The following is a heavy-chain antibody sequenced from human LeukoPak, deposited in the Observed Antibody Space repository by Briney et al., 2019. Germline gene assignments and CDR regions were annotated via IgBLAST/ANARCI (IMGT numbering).Heavy chain of an antibody. CDR1: AGSISSGGYY. CDR2: IYHSGST. J-gene: IGHJ4*02. Sequence: SETLSLTCTVSAGSISSGGYYWSWIRQPPGKGLEWIGYIYHSGSTYYNPSLKSRVTISVDRSKNQFSLKLSSVTAADTAVYYCARGEDGTGDYRPTYFDSWAREPWSPSPQ. V-gene: IGHV4-30-2*01. D-gene: IGHD4-17*01. CDR3: ARGEDGTGDYRPTYFDS.